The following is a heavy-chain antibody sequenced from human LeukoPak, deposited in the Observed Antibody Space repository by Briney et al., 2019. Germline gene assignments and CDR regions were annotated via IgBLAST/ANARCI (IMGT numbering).Heavy chain of an antibody. D-gene: IGHD3-22*01. CDR3: ARAYYDTSGKLVRWFDP. V-gene: IGHV1-18*01. CDR2: ISYNGNT. CDR1: GYSFTNYG. Sequence: ASVKVSCKASGYSFTNYGISWVRQAPGQGLEWMGWISYNGNTNYARNLQGRVTMTTDTSASTAFMELRSLRSDDTAVYYCARAYYDTSGKLVRWFDPWGQGTLVTVSS. J-gene: IGHJ5*02.